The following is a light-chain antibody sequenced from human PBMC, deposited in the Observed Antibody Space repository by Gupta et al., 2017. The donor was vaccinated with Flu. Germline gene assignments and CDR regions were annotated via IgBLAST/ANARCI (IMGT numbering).Light chain of an antibody. CDR3: QQYDNLPAT. J-gene: IGKJ3*01. CDR1: QDISNY. Sequence: DIQMTQSPSSLSASVGDRVTITCQASQDISNYLNWYQQKPGKAPKLLFYDASNLETGVPSRFSGRGSGTDLTFTISSLQPEDIATYYCQQYDNLPATFGPGTKVDIK. CDR2: DAS. V-gene: IGKV1-33*01.